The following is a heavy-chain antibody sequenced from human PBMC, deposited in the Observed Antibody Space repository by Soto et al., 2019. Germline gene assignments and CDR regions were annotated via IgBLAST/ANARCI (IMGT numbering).Heavy chain of an antibody. V-gene: IGHV1-69*01. Sequence: QVQLVQSGAEVKKPGSSVKVSCKASGGIFSTYAISWLRQAPGQGLEWMGGIIPLFGTPHYAQRLQGSVTITADESTSTAYMDLSRLRSEDTAVYYCARDRDDYGSGNYYNRIDFWGQGTLVTVSS. J-gene: IGHJ4*02. D-gene: IGHD3-10*01. CDR2: IIPLFGTP. CDR1: GGIFSTYA. CDR3: ARDRDDYGSGNYYNRIDF.